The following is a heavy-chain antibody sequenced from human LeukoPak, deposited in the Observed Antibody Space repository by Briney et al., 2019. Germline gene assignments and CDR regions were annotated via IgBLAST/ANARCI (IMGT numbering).Heavy chain of an antibody. CDR3: TTWYYYDSSGYLKMAFDI. CDR2: IKSKTDGGTT. J-gene: IGHJ3*02. CDR1: GFTFSNAW. D-gene: IGHD3-22*01. V-gene: IGHV3-15*01. Sequence: GGSLRLSCAASGFTFSNAWMSWVRQAPGKGLEWVGRIKSKTDGGTTDYAAPVKGRFTISRDDSKNTLYLQMNSLKTEDTAVYYCTTWYYYDSSGYLKMAFDIWGQGTMVTVSS.